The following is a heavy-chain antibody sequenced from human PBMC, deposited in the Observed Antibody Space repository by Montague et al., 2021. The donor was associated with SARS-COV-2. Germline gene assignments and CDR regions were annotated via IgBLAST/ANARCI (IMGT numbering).Heavy chain of an antibody. J-gene: IGHJ4*02. CDR2: MSGSGDRT. CDR1: GFTFSSYA. D-gene: IGHD6-19*01. CDR3: AKDPVPVAGRYFDY. V-gene: IGHV3-23*01. Sequence: SLRLSCAASGFTFSSYAMNWVRQAPGKGLEWVSAMSGSGDRTYYADSVKGRFTISRDNSKNTLSLQMNSLRAEDTAVYYCAKDPVPVAGRYFDYWGQGTLVTVSS.